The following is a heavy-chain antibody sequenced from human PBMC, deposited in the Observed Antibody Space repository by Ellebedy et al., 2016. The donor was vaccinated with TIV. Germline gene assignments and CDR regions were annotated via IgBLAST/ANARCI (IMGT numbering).Heavy chain of an antibody. V-gene: IGHV3-7*01. CDR2: IDENGGEK. J-gene: IGHJ3*02. CDR1: GFNFRSYW. D-gene: IGHD1-14*01. Sequence: GESLKISCAASGFNFRSYWMHWVRQAPGKGLEWVANIDENGGEKSYVDSVKGRFTISRENAKNSLFLQMNSLRAEDTAVYYCARETPNRAFDIWGQGAMVTVSS. CDR3: ARETPNRAFDI.